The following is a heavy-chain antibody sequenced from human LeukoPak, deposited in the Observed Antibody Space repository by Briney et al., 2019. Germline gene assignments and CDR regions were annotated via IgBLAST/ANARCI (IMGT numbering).Heavy chain of an antibody. Sequence: SQTLSLTCTVSGGSISSYYWSWIRQPPGKGLEWIGYIYYSGTTNYNPSLKSRVTMSVDTPKNQFSLKLSSVTAADTAVYYCARLKESSNGDYFDYWGQGTLVTVAS. D-gene: IGHD2-8*01. CDR2: IYYSGTT. V-gene: IGHV4-59*08. CDR3: ARLKESSNGDYFDY. J-gene: IGHJ4*02. CDR1: GGSISSYY.